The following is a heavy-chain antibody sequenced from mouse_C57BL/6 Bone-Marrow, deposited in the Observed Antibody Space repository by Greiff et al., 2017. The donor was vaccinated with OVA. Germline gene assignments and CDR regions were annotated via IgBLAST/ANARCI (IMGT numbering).Heavy chain of an antibody. Sequence: EVQLQESGPGMVKPSQSLSLTCTVTGYSITSGYDWHWNRHLPGNNSEWMGYISNSGSTNYNPSLKSRIPITQDTSTNPSFLKLNSVTTEDTATYYCARGLGRWFAYWGQGTLVTVSA. V-gene: IGHV3-1*01. CDR2: ISNSGST. CDR3: ARGLGRWFAY. CDR1: GYSITSGYD. J-gene: IGHJ3*01.